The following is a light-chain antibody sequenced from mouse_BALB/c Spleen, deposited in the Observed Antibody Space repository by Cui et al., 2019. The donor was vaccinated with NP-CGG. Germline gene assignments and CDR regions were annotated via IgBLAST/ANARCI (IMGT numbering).Light chain of an antibody. V-gene: IGLV1*01. CDR1: TGAVTTSNY. Sequence: QAVVTQESALTTSPGETVNFNCCSSTGAVTTSNYANRVQEKPDHLFTVLIGVTNNRAPGVPARFSGSLIGDKAALTITGAQTEDEAIYFCALWYSNHWVFGGGTKLTVL. CDR3: ALWYSNHWV. CDR2: VTN. J-gene: IGLJ1*01.